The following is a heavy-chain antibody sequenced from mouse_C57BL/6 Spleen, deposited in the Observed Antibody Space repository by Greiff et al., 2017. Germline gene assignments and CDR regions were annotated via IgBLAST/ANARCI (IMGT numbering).Heavy chain of an antibody. Sequence: EVQLQQSGPELVKPGDSVKISCKASGYSFTGYFMNWVMQSHGKSLEWIGRINPYNGDTFYNQKFKGKATLTVDKSSSTAHMELRSLTSEDSAVYYCARSGRRYFYFDYWGQGTTLTVSS. CDR2: INPYNGDT. CDR3: ARSGRRYFYFDY. CDR1: GYSFTGYF. J-gene: IGHJ2*01. D-gene: IGHD1-1*01. V-gene: IGHV1-20*01.